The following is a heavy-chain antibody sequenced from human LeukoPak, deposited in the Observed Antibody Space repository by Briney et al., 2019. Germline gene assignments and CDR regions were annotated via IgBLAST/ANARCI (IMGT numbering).Heavy chain of an antibody. Sequence: ASVKVSCKVFGYTLTELSMHWVRQAPGKGLEWMGGFDPEDGETIYAQKFQGRVTMTEDTSTDTAYMELSSLRSEDTAVYYCATDDNSGVAGSFWGQGTLVTVSS. CDR2: FDPEDGET. J-gene: IGHJ4*02. CDR3: ATDDNSGVAGSF. CDR1: GYTLTELS. D-gene: IGHD1-20*01. V-gene: IGHV1-24*01.